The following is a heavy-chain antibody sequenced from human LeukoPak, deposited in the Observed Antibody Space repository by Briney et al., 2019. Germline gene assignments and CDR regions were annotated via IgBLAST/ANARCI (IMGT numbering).Heavy chain of an antibody. CDR3: AAAPIEMQQRGFDY. J-gene: IGHJ4*02. CDR1: GFTFSNSA. D-gene: IGHD5-24*01. CDR2: IVVASGNT. Sequence: SAKVSCKASGFTFSNSAMQWLRQAGGQRLEGIGWIVVASGNTKYAQKFQERVTITRDMSTSTAYMELSSLSPEDTAGYYCAAAPIEMQQRGFDYWGQGNLVTVSS. V-gene: IGHV1-58*02.